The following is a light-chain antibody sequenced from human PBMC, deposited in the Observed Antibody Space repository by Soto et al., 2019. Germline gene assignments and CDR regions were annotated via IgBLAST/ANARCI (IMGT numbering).Light chain of an antibody. CDR1: SSNIGSNT. Sequence: QSVLTQPPSASGTPGQRVTISCSGSSSNIGSNTVNWYQQLLGTAPKLLIYSNNRRPSGVPDRFSGSKSGTSASLAISGLQSEDEADYYCAAWDDSLNGPVFGGGTQLTVL. V-gene: IGLV1-44*01. J-gene: IGLJ2*01. CDR2: SNN. CDR3: AAWDDSLNGPV.